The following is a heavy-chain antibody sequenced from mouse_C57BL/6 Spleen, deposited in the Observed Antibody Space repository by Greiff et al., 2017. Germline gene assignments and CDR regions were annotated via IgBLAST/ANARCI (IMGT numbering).Heavy chain of an antibody. Sequence: VKLMESDAELVKPGASVKISCKVSGYTFTDHTIHWMKQRPEQGLEWIGYIYPRDGSTKYNEKFKGKATLTADKSSSTAYMQLNSLTSEDSAVYFGAKTTVVATRGFDYWGQGTTLTVSS. D-gene: IGHD1-1*01. CDR2: IYPRDGST. CDR1: GYTFTDHT. V-gene: IGHV1-78*01. J-gene: IGHJ2*01. CDR3: AKTTVVATRGFDY.